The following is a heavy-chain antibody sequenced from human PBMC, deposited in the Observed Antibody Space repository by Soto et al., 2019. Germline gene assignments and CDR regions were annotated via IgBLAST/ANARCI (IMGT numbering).Heavy chain of an antibody. CDR3: ARGVKYGAYSRWFDP. V-gene: IGHV1-8*01. J-gene: IGHJ5*02. D-gene: IGHD4-17*01. CDR2: MNPNSGNT. Sequence: ASVKVSCKASGYTFTSYDINWVRQATGQGLEYLVWMNPNSGNTGYVQKFQGRVTMTRDTSISTAYMELSSLRSEDTAVYFCARGVKYGAYSRWFDPWGQGTLVTVSS. CDR1: GYTFTSYD.